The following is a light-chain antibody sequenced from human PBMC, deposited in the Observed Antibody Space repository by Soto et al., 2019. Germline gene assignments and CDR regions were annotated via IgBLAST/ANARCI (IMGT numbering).Light chain of an antibody. Sequence: QSVLTQPPSVSGAPGQRVTISCTGTSSNIGAGYDVHWYQQLPGTAPKLLIYGNNNRPSGVPDRFSGSKSGTSASLTITGLQAEDEADFYCQSYDTNLNGWVFGGGTKLTVL. CDR3: QSYDTNLNGWV. CDR2: GNN. J-gene: IGLJ3*02. CDR1: SSNIGAGYD. V-gene: IGLV1-40*01.